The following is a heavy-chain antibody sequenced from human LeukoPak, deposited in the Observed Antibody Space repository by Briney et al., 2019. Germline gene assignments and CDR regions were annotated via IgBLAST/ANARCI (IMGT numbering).Heavy chain of an antibody. CDR1: GFTFSSYA. Sequence: GGSLRLSCAASGFTFSSYAMHWVRQAPGKGLEWVAVISYDGSNKYYADSVKGRFTISRDNSKNTLYLQMNSLRAEDTAVYYCAKELGVGSYYDYWGQGTLVTVSS. CDR3: AKELGVGSYYDY. J-gene: IGHJ4*02. D-gene: IGHD1-26*01. V-gene: IGHV3-30-3*01. CDR2: ISYDGSNK.